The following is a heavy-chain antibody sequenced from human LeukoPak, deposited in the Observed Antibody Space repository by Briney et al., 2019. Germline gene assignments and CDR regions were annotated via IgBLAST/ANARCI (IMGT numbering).Heavy chain of an antibody. V-gene: IGHV1-18*01. Sequence: ASVKVSCKASGYTFSTYGITWVRQVPGQGLEWMGWISACNGKTNYAQKFQGRVTMTTDTSTSTAYMELRSLRSDDTAVYSCARSNWSGDWYFDLWGRGTLVTVSS. CDR1: GYTFSTYG. CDR2: ISACNGKT. D-gene: IGHD1-20*01. J-gene: IGHJ2*01. CDR3: ARSNWSGDWYFDL.